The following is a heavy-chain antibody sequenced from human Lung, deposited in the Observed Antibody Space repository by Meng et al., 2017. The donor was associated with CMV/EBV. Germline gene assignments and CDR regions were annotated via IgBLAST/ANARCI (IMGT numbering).Heavy chain of an antibody. CDR3: VREYFWAREC. CDR1: GFTLSSYW. J-gene: IGHJ4*02. CDR2: MKPDGSEK. Sequence: SCAASGFTLSSYWMSWVRQGPGKGLEWVANMKPDGSEKNYVESVKGRFTISRDNAKNSMYLQLNSLRAEDTAVYYCVREYFWARECWGQGTLVTVSS. D-gene: IGHD3-3*01. V-gene: IGHV3-7*01.